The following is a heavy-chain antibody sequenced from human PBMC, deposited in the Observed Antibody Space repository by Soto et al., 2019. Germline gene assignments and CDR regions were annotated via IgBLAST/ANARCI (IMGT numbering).Heavy chain of an antibody. CDR2: ISGSGGST. J-gene: IGHJ5*02. V-gene: IGHV3-23*01. Sequence: GGFLRLSCAASGFTFSSYAMSWVRQAPGKGLEWVSAISGSGGSTYYADSVKGRFTISRDNSKNTLYLQMNSLRAEDTAVYYCAKAKQQLPPINWFDPWGQGTLVNVSS. D-gene: IGHD6-13*01. CDR1: GFTFSSYA. CDR3: AKAKQQLPPINWFDP.